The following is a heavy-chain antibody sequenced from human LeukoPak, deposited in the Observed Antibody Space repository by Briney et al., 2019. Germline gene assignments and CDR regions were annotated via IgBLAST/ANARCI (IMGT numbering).Heavy chain of an antibody. CDR1: GYTFTSYD. J-gene: IGHJ5*02. V-gene: IGHV1-8*03. Sequence: GASVKVSCKASGYTFTSYDINWVRQATGQGLEWMGWMNPNSGNTGYAQKFQGRVTITRNTSISTAYMELSSLRSEDTAVYYCARGPLYSGYDFAANWFDPWGQGTLVTVSS. CDR2: MNPNSGNT. CDR3: ARGPLYSGYDFAANWFDP. D-gene: IGHD5-12*01.